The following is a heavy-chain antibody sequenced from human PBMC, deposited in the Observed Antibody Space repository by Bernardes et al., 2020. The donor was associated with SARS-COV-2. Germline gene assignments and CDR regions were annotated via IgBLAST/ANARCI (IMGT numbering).Heavy chain of an antibody. CDR1: GFTFSSYF. J-gene: IGHJ6*02. Sequence: GSSLKVSCEASGFTFSSYFMTWVRQAPGKGLEWVSSISSTRRYIYYTDSVKGRFTISRDNAKNSLYLQMNSLRAEDTAVYYCARDTPDHFGRVIFPSLYGMDVWGQGTTVTVSS. CDR2: ISSTRRYI. D-gene: IGHD3-3*01. V-gene: IGHV3-21*01. CDR3: ARDTPDHFGRVIFPSLYGMDV.